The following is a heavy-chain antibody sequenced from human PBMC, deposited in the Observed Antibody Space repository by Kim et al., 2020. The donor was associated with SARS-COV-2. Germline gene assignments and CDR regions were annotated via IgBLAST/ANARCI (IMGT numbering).Heavy chain of an antibody. Sequence: GGSLRLSCAASGFTFSSYWMSWVRQAPGKGLEWVANLNQDGSAKYYVDPVKGRFSISRDNAKNSLFLQMNSLRAEDTAGYYCVRGIPSAWGQGTLVTVS. V-gene: IGHV3-7*03. J-gene: IGHJ5*02. CDR1: GFTFSSYW. D-gene: IGHD2-21*01. CDR3: VRGIPSA. CDR2: LNQDGSAK.